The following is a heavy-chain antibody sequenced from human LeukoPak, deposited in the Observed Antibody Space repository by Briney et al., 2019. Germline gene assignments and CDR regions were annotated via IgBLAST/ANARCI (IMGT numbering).Heavy chain of an antibody. CDR3: TTDLSYYDILTGYSRVDY. J-gene: IGHJ4*02. Sequence: GGSLRLSCAASVFALSNAWMRWVRQARWKGREWVGRIKSKDDGGTTDYAAPVKGRFTISRDDSKNTLYLQMNSLKTEDTAVYYCTTDLSYYDILTGYSRVDYWGQGTLVTVSS. D-gene: IGHD3-9*01. CDR2: IKSKDDGGTT. CDR1: VFALSNAW. V-gene: IGHV3-15*07.